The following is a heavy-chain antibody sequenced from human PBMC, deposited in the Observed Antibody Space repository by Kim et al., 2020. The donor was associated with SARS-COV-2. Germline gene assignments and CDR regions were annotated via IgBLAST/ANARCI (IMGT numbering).Heavy chain of an antibody. Sequence: SETLSLTCAVYGGSFSGYYWSWIRQPPGKGLEWIGEINHSGSTNYNPSLKSRVTISVDTSKNQFSLKLSSVTAADTAVYYCARVLTRFLAWLSHDAFDIWGQGTMVTVSS. J-gene: IGHJ3*02. CDR3: ARVLTRFLAWLSHDAFDI. V-gene: IGHV4-34*01. CDR1: GGSFSGYY. D-gene: IGHD3-3*01. CDR2: INHSGST.